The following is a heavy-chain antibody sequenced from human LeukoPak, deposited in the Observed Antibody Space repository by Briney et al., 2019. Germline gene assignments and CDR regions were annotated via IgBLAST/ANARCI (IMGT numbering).Heavy chain of an antibody. D-gene: IGHD3-16*01. CDR1: AYTFTRYG. J-gene: IGHJ4*02. CDR3: ARHGGIGPKRDYFDY. CDR2: LSTDNGDT. V-gene: IGHV1-18*01. Sequence: ASVKVSCKASAYTFTRYGISWVRQSPGQGLEWMGWLSTDNGDTNYAQKFQGRVTMTTDTSTTTAHMELRSLTSDDTAIYYCARHGGIGPKRDYFDYWGPGTLVTVSS.